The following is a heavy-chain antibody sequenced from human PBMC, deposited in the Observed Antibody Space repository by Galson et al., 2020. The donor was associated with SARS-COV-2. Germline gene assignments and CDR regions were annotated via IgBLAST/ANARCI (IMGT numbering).Heavy chain of an antibody. CDR3: AKCSSDFGYFYYGVDV. CDR1: GFTFTTYG. D-gene: IGHD6-19*01. Sequence: GGSLRLSCAASGFTFTTYGMHWVRQAPGKGLEWVAFIRSDGTYTYYADSVKGRFTISRDNSKNTVDLQMNSLRAEDTAVYYCAKCSSDFGYFYYGVDVWGQGTTVTVSS. J-gene: IGHJ6*02. CDR2: IRSDGTYT. V-gene: IGHV3-30*02.